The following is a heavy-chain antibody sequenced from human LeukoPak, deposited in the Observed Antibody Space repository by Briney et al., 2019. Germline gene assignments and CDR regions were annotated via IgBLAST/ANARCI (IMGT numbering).Heavy chain of an antibody. CDR3: VRRVAGSSYRDY. V-gene: IGHV4-39*01. Sequence: SETLSLTCTVSGGSISSSRHYWGWIRQPPGKGLEWIGNILYSGSTNYNPSLKSRVTISVDTSKNQFSLKLSSVTAADTADYYCVRRVAGSSYRDYWGQGNLVSVSS. CDR1: GGSISSSRHY. D-gene: IGHD3-22*01. CDR2: ILYSGST. J-gene: IGHJ4*02.